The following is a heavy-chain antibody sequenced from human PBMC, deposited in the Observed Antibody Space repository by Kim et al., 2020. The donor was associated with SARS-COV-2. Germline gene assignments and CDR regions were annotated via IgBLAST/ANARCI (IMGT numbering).Heavy chain of an antibody. Sequence: GGSLRLSCTASGFTFSRYGMHWVRPAPGKGLEWVADIWHDGSNKYSADSVKGRFTISRDNSKNTLYLQMNSLRAEDTAVYYCARDLRDGSNGLFDYWGHGTLVTVSS. CDR3: ARDLRDGSNGLFDY. D-gene: IGHD6-13*01. CDR2: IWHDGSNK. CDR1: GFTFSRYG. J-gene: IGHJ4*01. V-gene: IGHV3-33*01.